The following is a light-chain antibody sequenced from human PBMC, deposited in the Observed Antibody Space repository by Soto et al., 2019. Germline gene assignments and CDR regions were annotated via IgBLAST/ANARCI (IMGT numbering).Light chain of an antibody. Sequence: SALTQPPSVSGSPGQSVTISCTGTSSDVGSYNRLSWYQQPPGTAPKLIMYEVNTRPSGVPDRFSGSKSGGTASLTISGLQAEDEADYYCSLYISGSTYVFGTGTKVTVL. CDR2: EVN. CDR3: SLYISGSTYV. CDR1: SSDVGSYNR. V-gene: IGLV2-18*01. J-gene: IGLJ1*01.